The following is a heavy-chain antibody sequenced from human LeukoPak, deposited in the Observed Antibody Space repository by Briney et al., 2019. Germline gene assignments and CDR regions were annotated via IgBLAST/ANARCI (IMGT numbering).Heavy chain of an antibody. CDR3: ARDRDSYSFDY. CDR2: INPNSGGT. V-gene: IGHV1-2*02. J-gene: IGHJ4*02. D-gene: IGHD2-15*01. CDR1: GYTFTCNY. Sequence: ASVKVSCKASGYTFTCNYMHWVRQAPGQGLEWMGWINPNSGGTNYAQKSQGRVTMTRETSISTAYMELSRLIFDDTAVYYCARDRDSYSFDYWGQGTLVTVSS.